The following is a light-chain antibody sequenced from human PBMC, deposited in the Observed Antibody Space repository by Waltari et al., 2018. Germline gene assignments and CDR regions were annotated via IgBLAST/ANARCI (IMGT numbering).Light chain of an antibody. Sequence: DIVMTQSPDSLAVSLGERATINCKYSQSVLYNSNKKNYLAWDQQKPGQPPQLLSYWASIRESGVPDRFSGSGYGIDLALTISSLQAEDVAVYYCQQYFNSPYTFGQGTKLEIK. CDR2: WAS. J-gene: IGKJ2*01. V-gene: IGKV4-1*01. CDR3: QQYFNSPYT. CDR1: QSVLYNSNKKNY.